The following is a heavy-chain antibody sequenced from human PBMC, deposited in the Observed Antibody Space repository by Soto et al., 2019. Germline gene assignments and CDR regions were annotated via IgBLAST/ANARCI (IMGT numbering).Heavy chain of an antibody. V-gene: IGHV3-33*01. CDR1: GFTFSSYG. Sequence: GWLGRAGTASGFTFSSYGMHWVRQAPGKGLEWVAVIWYDGSNKYYADSVKGRFTISRDNSKNTLYLQMNSLRAEDTAVYYCARVRDDSSGYCNYGMDVWGQGTKVTVSS. CDR3: ARVRDDSSGYCNYGMDV. CDR2: IWYDGSNK. D-gene: IGHD3-22*01. J-gene: IGHJ6*02.